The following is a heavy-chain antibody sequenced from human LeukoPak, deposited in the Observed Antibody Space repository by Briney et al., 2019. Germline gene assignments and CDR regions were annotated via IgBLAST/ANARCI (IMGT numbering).Heavy chain of an antibody. Sequence: GSLRLSCAASGFTFTSYSMNWVRQAPGKGLEWGSYISGSSSTIYYADSVKGRFTISRDNGKNTLYLQMNSLRAGDTAVYYCAKSSYYDSSGYYREYYFDYWGQGTLVTVSS. CDR3: AKSSYYDSSGYYREYYFDY. CDR2: ISGSSSTI. D-gene: IGHD3-22*01. V-gene: IGHV3-48*01. CDR1: GFTFTSYS. J-gene: IGHJ4*02.